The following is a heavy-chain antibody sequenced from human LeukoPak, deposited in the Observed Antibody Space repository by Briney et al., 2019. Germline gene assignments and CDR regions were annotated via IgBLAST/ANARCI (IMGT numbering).Heavy chain of an antibody. CDR3: ARSRYCSSTSCYRTGYSSGWYGSH. D-gene: IGHD2-2*02. J-gene: IGHJ4*02. CDR2: INPNSGGT. CDR1: GYTFTGYY. Sequence: ASVKLSCKASGYTFTGYYMHWVPQAPGQGLEWMGWINPNSGGTNYAQKFQGRVTMTRDTSISTAYMELSRLRSGDTAVYYCARSRYCSSTSCYRTGYSSGWYGSHWGQGTLVTVSS. V-gene: IGHV1-2*02.